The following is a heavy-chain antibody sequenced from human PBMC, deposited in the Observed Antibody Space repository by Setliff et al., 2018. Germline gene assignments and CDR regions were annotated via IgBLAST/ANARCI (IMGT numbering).Heavy chain of an antibody. CDR2: INHSGST. V-gene: IGHV4-34*01. CDR3: ARATTVVTRAVDAFDI. Sequence: SETLSLTCAVYGGSFSGYYWSWSRQPPGKGLEWIGEINHSGSTNYNPSLKRRVTITVDTSKNQFSPKLSSVTAADTAVYYRARATTVVTRAVDAFDIWGQGTMVTGSS. D-gene: IGHD4-17*01. CDR1: GGSFSGYY. J-gene: IGHJ3*02.